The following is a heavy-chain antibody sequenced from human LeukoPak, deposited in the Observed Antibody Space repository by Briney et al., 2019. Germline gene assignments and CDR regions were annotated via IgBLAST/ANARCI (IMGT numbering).Heavy chain of an antibody. CDR3: ASLSSGAGFDV. V-gene: IGHV4-4*07. J-gene: IGHJ3*01. CDR2: LHASEST. D-gene: IGHD3-22*01. CDR1: GAYISNYY. Sequence: PSETLSLTCTVSGAYISNYYWTWVRQTAAQGLEWIGRLHASESTIYNPSLKSRVTMSLDTSKDQMSLTLTSVTAADSAIYYRASLSSGAGFDVWGQGTVVTVSS.